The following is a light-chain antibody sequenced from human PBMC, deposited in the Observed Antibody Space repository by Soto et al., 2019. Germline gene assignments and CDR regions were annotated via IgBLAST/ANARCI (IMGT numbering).Light chain of an antibody. J-gene: IGLJ2*01. CDR1: SSDVGGYNY. CDR3: SSYAGSNNLV. Sequence: QSVLTQPPSASGSPGQSVTISCTGPSSDVGGYNYVSWYQQHPGKAPKLMIYEVSKRPSGVPDRFSGSKSGNTASLTVSGLQAEDEADYYCSSYAGSNNLVFGGGTKLTGL. CDR2: EVS. V-gene: IGLV2-8*01.